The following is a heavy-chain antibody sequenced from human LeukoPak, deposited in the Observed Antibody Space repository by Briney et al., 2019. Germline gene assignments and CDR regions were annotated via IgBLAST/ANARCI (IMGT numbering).Heavy chain of an antibody. D-gene: IGHD1-14*01. V-gene: IGHV3-74*01. CDR2: INSDGSST. J-gene: IGHJ6*03. CDR1: GFTFSSYW. CDR3: TRYNALYYYYYMDV. Sequence: GGSLRLSCAASGFTFSSYWMHWVRQAPGKGLVWVSRINSDGSSTSYADSVKGRFTISRDNAKNTLYLQMNSLKTEDTAVYYCTRYNALYYYYYMDVWGKGTTVTVSS.